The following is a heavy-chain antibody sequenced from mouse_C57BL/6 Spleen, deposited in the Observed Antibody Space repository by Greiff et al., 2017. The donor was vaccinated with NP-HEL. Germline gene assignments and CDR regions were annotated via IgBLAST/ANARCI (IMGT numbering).Heavy chain of an antibody. CDR1: GYSFTGYY. CDR3: ALYYGSSPYAMDY. J-gene: IGHJ4*01. D-gene: IGHD1-1*01. Sequence: EVQLQESGPELVKPGASVKISCKASGYSFTGYYMNWVKQSPEKSLEWIGEINPSTGGTTYNQKFKAKATLTVDKSSSTAYMQLKSLTSEDSAVYYCALYYGSSPYAMDYWGQGTSVTVSS. CDR2: INPSTGGT. V-gene: IGHV1-42*01.